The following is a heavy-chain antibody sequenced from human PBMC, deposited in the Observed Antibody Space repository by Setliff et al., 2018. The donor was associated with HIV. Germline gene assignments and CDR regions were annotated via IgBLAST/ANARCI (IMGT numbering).Heavy chain of an antibody. J-gene: IGHJ1*01. CDR3: AGGWSENTVMVQVEYFRH. CDR1: GGTFSSYA. Sequence: CKASGGTFSSYAISWVRQAPGQGPEWMGGIIPMFNIANYAQKFQGRATITADISTTTASMELRSLRSEDTAVYYCAGGWSENTVMVQVEYFRHWGQGTLVTVSS. D-gene: IGHD5-18*01. CDR2: IIPMFNIA. V-gene: IGHV1-69*17.